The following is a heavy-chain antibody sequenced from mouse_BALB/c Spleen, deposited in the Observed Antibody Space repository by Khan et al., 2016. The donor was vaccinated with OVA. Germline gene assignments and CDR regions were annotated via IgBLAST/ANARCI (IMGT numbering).Heavy chain of an antibody. CDR2: INPSNGDT. CDR3: ADEMGSTSRGTWCAY. V-gene: IGHV1-4*01. CDR1: GYIFATYT. Sequence: QVQLQQSGAELASPGASVKMSCKASGYIFATYTMYWVKQRPGQGLEWIGEINPSNGDTNYNQRFKDKATLPADKYSSTAYIQISSLTSEDSAVXSCADEMGSTSRGTWCAYWGQGTLVTVSA. D-gene: IGHD2-14*01. J-gene: IGHJ3*01.